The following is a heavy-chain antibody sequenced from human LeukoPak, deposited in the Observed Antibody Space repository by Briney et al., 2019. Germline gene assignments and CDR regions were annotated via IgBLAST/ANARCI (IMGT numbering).Heavy chain of an antibody. CDR2: IYWNDDK. CDR3: AHSQVVAARNWFDP. CDR1: GFSLSTSGVG. Sequence: SGPTLVKPTQTLTLTCTFSGFSLSTSGVGVGRIRQPPGKALEWLALIYWNDDKRYSPSLKSRLTITKDTSKNQVVLTMTNMDPVDTATYYCAHSQVVAARNWFDPWGQGTLVTVSS. J-gene: IGHJ5*02. V-gene: IGHV2-5*01. D-gene: IGHD2-15*01.